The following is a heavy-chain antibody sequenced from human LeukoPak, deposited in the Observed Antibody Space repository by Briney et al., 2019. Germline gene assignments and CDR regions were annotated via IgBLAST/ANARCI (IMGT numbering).Heavy chain of an antibody. V-gene: IGHV3-74*01. J-gene: IGHJ6*04. CDR3: AELGITMIGGV. CDR1: GFIFSNYW. Sequence: GGSLRLSCAGSGFIFSNYWMHWVRHAPGKRLVWVSRINSDGSSTSYADSVKGRFTISRDNAKNSLYLQMNSLRAEDTAVYYCAELGITMIGGVWGKGTTVTISS. CDR2: INSDGSST. D-gene: IGHD3-10*02.